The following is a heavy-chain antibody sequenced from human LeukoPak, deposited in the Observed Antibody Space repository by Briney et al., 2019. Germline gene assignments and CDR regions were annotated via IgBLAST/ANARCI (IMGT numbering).Heavy chain of an antibody. CDR1: GYSISSGYY. V-gene: IGHV4-61*01. Sequence: SETLSLTCTVSGYSISSGYYWGWIRQPPGKGLEWIGYIYYSGSTNYNPSLKSRVTISVDTSKNQFSLKLSSVTAADTAVYYCARDQDYPSYSSSWYGGWFDPWGQGTLVTVSS. CDR2: IYYSGST. CDR3: ARDQDYPSYSSSWYGGWFDP. J-gene: IGHJ5*02. D-gene: IGHD6-13*01.